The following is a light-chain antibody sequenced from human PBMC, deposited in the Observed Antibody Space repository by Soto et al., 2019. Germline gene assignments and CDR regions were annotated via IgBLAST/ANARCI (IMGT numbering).Light chain of an antibody. CDR1: SSDVGGYNY. CDR3: CSYAGSYGV. J-gene: IGLJ1*01. CDR2: DVS. V-gene: IGLV2-11*01. Sequence: QSVLTQPRSVSASPGQSVTISCTGTSSDVGGYNYVSWYQQHPGKAPKLMIYDVSKRPSGVPDRFSGSKSGNTASLTISGLQAEDEGDYYCCSYAGSYGVFGTGTKVTVL.